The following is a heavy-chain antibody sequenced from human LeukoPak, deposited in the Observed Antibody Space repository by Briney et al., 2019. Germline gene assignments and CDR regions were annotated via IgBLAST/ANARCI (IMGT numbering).Heavy chain of an antibody. CDR2: IYYSGGT. D-gene: IGHD3-16*01. Sequence: PSETLSLTCTVSGGSISGHYWGWIRQPPGKGLEWSGYIYYSGGTNYNPSLKSRVTISVDTSKNQFSLRLSSVTAADTAVYYCAGGRGWLIDYWGQGTLVTVSS. J-gene: IGHJ4*02. CDR1: GGSISGHY. CDR3: AGGRGWLIDY. V-gene: IGHV4-59*11.